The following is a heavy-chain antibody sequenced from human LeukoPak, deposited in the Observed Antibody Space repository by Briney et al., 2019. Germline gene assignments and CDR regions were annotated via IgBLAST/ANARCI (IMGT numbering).Heavy chain of an antibody. CDR2: TYYRSKWYN. CDR1: GDSVSSNSAA. J-gene: IGHJ6*03. V-gene: IGHV6-1*01. CDR3: ARDINKGGSGSVNMDV. Sequence: SQTLSLTCALSGDSVSSNSAAWNWIRQSPSRGLEWLGRTYYRSKWYNDYAVSVKSRITINPDTSKNQFSLQLNSVTPEDTAVYYCARDINKGGSGSVNMDVWGKGTTVTVSS. D-gene: IGHD6-19*01.